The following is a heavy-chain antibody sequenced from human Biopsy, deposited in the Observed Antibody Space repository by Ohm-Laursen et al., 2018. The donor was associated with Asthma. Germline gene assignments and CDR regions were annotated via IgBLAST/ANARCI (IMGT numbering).Heavy chain of an antibody. J-gene: IGHJ4*02. CDR3: AKGEWELLEANFDY. V-gene: IGHV3-9*01. CDR2: ISWNSGSI. Sequence: SLRLSCAAPGFTFDDYAMHWVRQAPGKGLEWVSGISWNSGSIGYADSVKGRFTISRDNAKDSLYLQMNSLRAEDTALYYCAKGEWELLEANFDYWGQGTLVTVSS. D-gene: IGHD1-26*01. CDR1: GFTFDDYA.